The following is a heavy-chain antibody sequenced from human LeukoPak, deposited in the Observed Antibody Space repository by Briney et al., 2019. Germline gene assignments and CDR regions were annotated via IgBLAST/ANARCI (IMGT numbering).Heavy chain of an antibody. CDR2: MNPNSGNT. CDR3: ACGGNYMDV. D-gene: IGHD2-21*01. J-gene: IGHJ6*03. CDR1: GYTFTSYD. Sequence: ASVKLSCKPSGYTFTSYDINCVRQATGQGLEWMGWMNPNSGNTGYAQKFQGRVTITRNTSISTAYMELSSLRSEDTVVYYCACGGNYMDVWGKGTTVTVSS. V-gene: IGHV1-8*03.